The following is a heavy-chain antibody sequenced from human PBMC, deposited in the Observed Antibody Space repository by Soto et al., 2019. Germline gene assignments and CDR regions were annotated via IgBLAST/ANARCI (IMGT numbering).Heavy chain of an antibody. CDR3: ARPCIVLMVYGGAFEI. V-gene: IGHV3-30-3*01. CDR2: ISYDGSNK. Sequence: QVQLVESGGGVVQPGRSLRLSCAASGFTFSSYAMHWVRQAPGKGLEWVAVISYDGSNKYYADSVKGRFTISRDNSKNTLYLQMNGLRAEDTAVYYCARPCIVLMVYGGAFEIWGQGTMVTVSS. CDR1: GFTFSSYA. J-gene: IGHJ3*02. D-gene: IGHD2-8*01.